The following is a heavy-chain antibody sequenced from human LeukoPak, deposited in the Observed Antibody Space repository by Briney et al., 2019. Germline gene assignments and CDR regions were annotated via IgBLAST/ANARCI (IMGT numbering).Heavy chain of an antibody. CDR1: GDSISSNY. Sequence: AETLSLTCTVSGDSISSNYWSWIRQPAGKGLECIGRIYTSGRTSNNPSLKSRPTMSLDTSKNQFSLKLSSVTAADTAVYYCARDRIGLDVWGKGTTVTISS. CDR2: IYTSGRT. CDR3: ARDRIGLDV. D-gene: IGHD2-15*01. V-gene: IGHV4-4*07. J-gene: IGHJ6*04.